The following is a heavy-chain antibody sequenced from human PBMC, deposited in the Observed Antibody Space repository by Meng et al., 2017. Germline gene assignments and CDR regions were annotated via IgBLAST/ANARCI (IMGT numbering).Heavy chain of an antibody. CDR1: GGSFSGYY. J-gene: IGHJ3*02. Sequence: QVQLQQWGPGLLKPAGALSPTGAVYGGSFSGYYWSWIRKPPGKGLEWIGEINHSGSTNYNPSLKSRVTISVDTSKNQFSLKLSSVTAADTAVYYCARVRRWAFDIWGQGTMVTVSS. CDR3: ARVRRWAFDI. CDR2: INHSGST. D-gene: IGHD3-10*01. V-gene: IGHV4-34*01.